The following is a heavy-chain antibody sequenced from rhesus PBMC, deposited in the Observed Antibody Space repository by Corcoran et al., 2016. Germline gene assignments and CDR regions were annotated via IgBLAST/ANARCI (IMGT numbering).Heavy chain of an antibody. CDR3: ARQNWNAFDF. V-gene: IGHV4-122*02. CDR1: GGSIRSGYYH. D-gene: IGHD2-15*01. Sequence: QVQLQESGPGLVKPSETLSLTCAVSGGSIRSGYYHWNWIRQSPGKGLEWLGYISYSRSTDYNPSLKSRVTISRDTSKDQFSLKLTSVTAADTAVYYCARQNWNAFDFWGQGLTVTVSS. J-gene: IGHJ3*01. CDR2: ISYSRST.